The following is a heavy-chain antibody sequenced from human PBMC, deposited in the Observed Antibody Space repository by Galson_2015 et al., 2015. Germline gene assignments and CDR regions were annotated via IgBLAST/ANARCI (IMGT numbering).Heavy chain of an antibody. Sequence: SLRLSCAASGITFSNYGMSWVRQAPGKGLEWVSAISGSGAYTYYANSVKGRFTISRDNSKNTLYLQMNSLRAEDTALYYCAKDRVDFDRWGQGTLVTVSS. D-gene: IGHD3-3*01. J-gene: IGHJ4*02. CDR1: GITFSNYG. V-gene: IGHV3-23*01. CDR3: AKDRVDFDR. CDR2: ISGSGAYT.